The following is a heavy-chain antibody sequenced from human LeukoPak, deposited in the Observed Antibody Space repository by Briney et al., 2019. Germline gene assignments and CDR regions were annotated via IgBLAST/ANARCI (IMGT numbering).Heavy chain of an antibody. V-gene: IGHV3-23*01. CDR2: ISGSGGST. CDR3: AKNIPPPGYSSRWYLVPRNWFHP. D-gene: IGHD6-13*01. J-gene: IGHJ5*02. CDR1: GFTFSSYA. Sequence: GSLRLSFAASGFTFSSYAMSWVRQAPGKGLEWVSAISGSGGSTYYADSVKGRFTISRDNSKNTLYLQMNSLRAEDTAVYYCAKNIPPPGYSSRWYLVPRNWFHPWGQGTLVTVSS.